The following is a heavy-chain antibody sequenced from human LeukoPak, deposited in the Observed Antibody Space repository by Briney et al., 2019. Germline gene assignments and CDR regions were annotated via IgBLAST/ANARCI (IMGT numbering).Heavy chain of an antibody. Sequence: SETLSLTCTVSGGSISTYYWSWLRQPPGKGLEWIGYIHYSGRTNYNPSLKSRVTISVDTSKNQFSLKLSSVTAADTAVYYCARGLAGTWIQLWYFDYWGQGTLVTVSS. CDR3: ARGLAGTWIQLWYFDY. J-gene: IGHJ4*02. CDR2: IHYSGRT. CDR1: GGSISTYY. D-gene: IGHD5-18*01. V-gene: IGHV4-59*01.